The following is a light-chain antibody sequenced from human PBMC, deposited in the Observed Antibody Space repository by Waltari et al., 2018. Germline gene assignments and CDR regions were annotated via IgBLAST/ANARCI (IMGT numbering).Light chain of an antibody. J-gene: IGLJ3*02. CDR1: SSNIGAGHD. Sequence: QSILTQPTSVSGAPGQRVTIPCPGSSSNIGAGHDVHWYQAFPGTAPKLLIYGNNNRPSGVPDRFSGSKAGSSASLAIKGLQAEDEADYYCQSFDSNVRGGVVFGGGTKVTVL. CDR3: QSFDSNVRGGVV. V-gene: IGLV1-40*01. CDR2: GNN.